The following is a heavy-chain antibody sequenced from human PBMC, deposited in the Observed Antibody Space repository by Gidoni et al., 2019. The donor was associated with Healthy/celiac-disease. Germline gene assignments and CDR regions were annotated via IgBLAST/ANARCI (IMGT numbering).Heavy chain of an antibody. J-gene: IGHJ6*03. CDR1: VGSISSYY. Sequence: QVQLQESGPGLVKPSETLSLTCTVSVGSISSYYWRWIRQPPGKGLEWIGYIYYSGSTNYNPSLKSRVTISVDTSKNQFSLKLSSVTAADTAVYYCASAKYSYGLKAYYYYYMDVWGKGTTVTVSS. CDR3: ASAKYSYGLKAYYYYYMDV. CDR2: IYYSGST. D-gene: IGHD5-18*01. V-gene: IGHV4-59*01.